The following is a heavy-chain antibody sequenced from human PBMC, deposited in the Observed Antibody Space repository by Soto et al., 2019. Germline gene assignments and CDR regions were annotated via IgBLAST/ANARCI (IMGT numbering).Heavy chain of an antibody. CDR3: SRLWWELLSLDY. CDR2: IRTRVNSYAT. D-gene: IGHD1-26*01. J-gene: IGHJ4*02. Sequence: EVQLVESGGGLVQPGGSLKLSCAASGFTFTDSAIHWVRQAYGKGLEWVGRIRTRVNSYATAYAASVQGRFTISRDDSKNTEYLQMNSLKTEDTAVYYCSRLWWELLSLDYWGQGTLVTVSS. CDR1: GFTFTDSA. V-gene: IGHV3-73*02.